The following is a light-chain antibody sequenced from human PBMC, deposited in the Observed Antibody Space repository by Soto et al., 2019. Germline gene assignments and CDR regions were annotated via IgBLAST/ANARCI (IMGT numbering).Light chain of an antibody. CDR2: DVN. Sequence: QSALTQPASVSGSPGQSITISCTGTSSDVGRYNYVSWYQQHPGKAPKLMIYDVNNRPSGVSNRFSSSKSGNTASLTISGLQAEDGADYYCSSYTSSSTRVVFGGGTKVTVL. CDR3: SSYTSSSTRVV. CDR1: SSDVGRYNY. J-gene: IGLJ2*01. V-gene: IGLV2-14*01.